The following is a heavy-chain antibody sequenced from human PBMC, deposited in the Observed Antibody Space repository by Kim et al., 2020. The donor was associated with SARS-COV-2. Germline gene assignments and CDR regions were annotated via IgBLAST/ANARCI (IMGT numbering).Heavy chain of an antibody. J-gene: IGHJ6*02. CDR3: ARECTVGSTSCYPIGDYYYGMDV. Sequence: SVKVSCKASGGTFSSYAISWVRQAPGQGLEWMGGIIPIFGTANYAQKFQGRVTITADESTSTAYMALSSLRSEDTAVYYCARECTVGSTSCYPIGDYYYGMDVWGQGTTVTVSS. CDR1: GGTFSSYA. V-gene: IGHV1-69*13. D-gene: IGHD2-2*01. CDR2: IIPIFGTA.